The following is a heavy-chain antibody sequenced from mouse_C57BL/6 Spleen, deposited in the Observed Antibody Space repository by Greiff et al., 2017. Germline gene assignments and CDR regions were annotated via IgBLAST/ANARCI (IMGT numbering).Heavy chain of an antibody. J-gene: IGHJ4*01. V-gene: IGHV5-17*01. CDR1: GFTFSDYG. Sequence: EVMLVESGGGLVKPGGSLKLSCAASGFTFSDYGMHWVRQAPEKGLEWVAYISSGSSTIYYADTVKGRFTISRDNAKNTLFLQMTSLRSEDTAMYYCASNHLYAMDYWGQGTSVTVSS. D-gene: IGHD5-1*01. CDR2: ISSGSSTI. CDR3: ASNHLYAMDY.